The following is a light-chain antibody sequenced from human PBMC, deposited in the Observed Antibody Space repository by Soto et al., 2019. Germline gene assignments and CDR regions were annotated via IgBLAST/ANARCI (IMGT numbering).Light chain of an antibody. Sequence: EIVLTQSPGTLSLSPGEKATLSCRASQSIINSYLAWFQQKPGQAPRLLIYGAFSRATCIPDRFSGSGSGTDFTFTISRLEPEDFALYYCQQYVSSPRTFGQGTKVDIK. J-gene: IGKJ1*01. CDR3: QQYVSSPRT. V-gene: IGKV3-20*01. CDR1: QSIINSY. CDR2: GAF.